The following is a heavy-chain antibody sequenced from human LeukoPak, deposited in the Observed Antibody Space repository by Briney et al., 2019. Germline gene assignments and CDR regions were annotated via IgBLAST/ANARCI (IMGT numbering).Heavy chain of an antibody. Sequence: GGALRLSCAACGFTFSSYAMHGVRQAACKGLEGVAVRSYEGRNKYYADSVKGRFTIYRDNSKNTQYMQMNSLRAEDTAVYYCARVAADVDYWGQGTLVTVSS. CDR1: GFTFSSYA. CDR2: RSYEGRNK. J-gene: IGHJ4*02. CDR3: ARVAADVDY. V-gene: IGHV3-30*01.